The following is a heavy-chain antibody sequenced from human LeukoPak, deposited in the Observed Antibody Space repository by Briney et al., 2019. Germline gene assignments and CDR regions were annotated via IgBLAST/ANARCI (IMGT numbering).Heavy chain of an antibody. V-gene: IGHV4-59*08. CDR3: ARGEYLAGAFDI. D-gene: IGHD2/OR15-2a*01. J-gene: IGHJ3*02. Sequence: SETLSLTCTVSGGSISSYYWSWIRQPPGKGLEWIGYIYYSGRTNYNPSLKSRVTISVDTSKNQFSLKLSSVTAADTAVYYCARGEYLAGAFDIWGQGTMVTVSS. CDR1: GGSISSYY. CDR2: IYYSGRT.